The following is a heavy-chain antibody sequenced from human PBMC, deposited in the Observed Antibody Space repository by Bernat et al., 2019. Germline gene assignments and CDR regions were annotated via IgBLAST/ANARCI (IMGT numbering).Heavy chain of an antibody. CDR1: GFTFSSYG. J-gene: IGHJ6*02. D-gene: IGHD6-25*01. V-gene: IGHV3-30*18. CDR3: AKGEGSGYYYYYGMDV. CDR2: ISYDGSNK. Sequence: QVQLVESGGGVVQPGRSLRLSCAASGFTFSSYGMHWVRQAPGKGLEWVAVISYDGSNKYYADSVKGRFTISRDNSKNTLYLQMNSLRAEDTAVYYCAKGEGSGYYYYYGMDVWGQGTTVTVSS.